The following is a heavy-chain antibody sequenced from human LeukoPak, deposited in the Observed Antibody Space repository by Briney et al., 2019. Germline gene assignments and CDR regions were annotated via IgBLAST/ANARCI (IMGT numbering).Heavy chain of an antibody. J-gene: IGHJ4*02. D-gene: IGHD1-1*01. Sequence: PGGSLRLSCAASGFTFSSYWMSWIRQAPGKGLEWVANIKQDGSDKYYVDSVKGRFTIPRDNPKNSLYLQMNSLRAEDTAVYYCAREGVGTFDYWGQGTLVTVSS. V-gene: IGHV3-7*04. CDR1: GFTFSSYW. CDR3: AREGVGTFDY. CDR2: IKQDGSDK.